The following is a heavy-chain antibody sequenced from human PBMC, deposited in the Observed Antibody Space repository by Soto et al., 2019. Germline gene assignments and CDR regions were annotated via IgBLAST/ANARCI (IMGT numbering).Heavy chain of an antibody. D-gene: IGHD5-12*01. CDR2: IIPIYGTA. CDR1: GGTFSTYA. CDR3: AREDKPGGYTPPGTSGFDS. V-gene: IGHV1-69*13. Sequence: SVKVSCKASGGTFSTYAISWVRQAPGQGLDWMGGIIPIYGTANYAQKFQGRLTMTADESTSTVYMELSSLRSDDTAVYYCAREDKPGGYTPPGTSGFDSWGQGTLVTVSS. J-gene: IGHJ4*02.